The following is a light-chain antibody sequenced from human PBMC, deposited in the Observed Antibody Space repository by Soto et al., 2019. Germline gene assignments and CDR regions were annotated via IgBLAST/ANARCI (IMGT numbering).Light chain of an antibody. J-gene: IGKJ1*01. CDR3: QQYGSSPRT. Sequence: EIVLTQSPGTLSLSPGERATLSCRASQSVSSNYLAWYQHKPGQAPRLLIYGASSRATGVPDRFSGSGSGTDFTLTISRLEPEDFVVYYCQQYGSSPRTFGKGTKVEIK. CDR2: GAS. CDR1: QSVSSNY. V-gene: IGKV3-20*01.